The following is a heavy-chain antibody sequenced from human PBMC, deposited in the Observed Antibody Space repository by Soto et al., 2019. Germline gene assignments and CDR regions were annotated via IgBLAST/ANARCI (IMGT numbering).Heavy chain of an antibody. D-gene: IGHD5-12*01. V-gene: IGHV3-33*01. CDR3: ASNSGHDKAFDI. J-gene: IGHJ3*02. CDR2: IWYDGSNK. CDR1: GFTFSSYG. Sequence: GGSLRLSCAASGFTFSSYGMHWVRQAPGKGLEWVAVIWYDGSNKYYADSVKGRFTISRDNSKNTLYLQMNSLRAEDTAVYYCASNSGHDKAFDIWGQGTMVTVSS.